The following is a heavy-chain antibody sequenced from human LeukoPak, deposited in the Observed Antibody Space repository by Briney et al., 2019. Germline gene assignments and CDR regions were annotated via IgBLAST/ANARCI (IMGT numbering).Heavy chain of an antibody. CDR2: IRYNGNNQ. CDR3: ARDHTANLDY. J-gene: IGHJ4*02. D-gene: IGHD5-18*01. Sequence: GGSLRLSCAASGFTFSRSWMSWVRQSPGKGLEWVAFIRYNGNNQYYADSVKGRFTISRDNAKNSLYLQMNSLRAEDTAVYYCARDHTANLDYWGQGTLVTVSS. CDR1: GFTFSRSW. V-gene: IGHV3-30*02.